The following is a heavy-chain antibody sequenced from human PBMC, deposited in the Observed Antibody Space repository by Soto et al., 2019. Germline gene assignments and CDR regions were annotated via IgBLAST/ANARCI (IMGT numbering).Heavy chain of an antibody. CDR2: IWYDGSKK. Sequence: QVQLVESGGGVVQPGRSLRLSCAASGFTFSTYGIHWVRQAPGKGLEWLAVIWYDGSKKYYADSVQGRFTISRDNSKNTGYLQMNSLRAEDTAVYYCVKDHCGGDCYSNPYFDYWGQGTLVTFSS. CDR1: GFTFSTYG. V-gene: IGHV3-33*06. J-gene: IGHJ4*02. D-gene: IGHD2-21*02. CDR3: VKDHCGGDCYSNPYFDY.